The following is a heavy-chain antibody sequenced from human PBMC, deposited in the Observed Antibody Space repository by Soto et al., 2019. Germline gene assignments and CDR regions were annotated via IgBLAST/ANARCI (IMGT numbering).Heavy chain of an antibody. Sequence: PGWSLRLSCAASGFIFSDHHMDWVRQAPGKGLEWVALASHKAHSYTTAYAASVEGRFTMSRDDSKNSLSLQMNSLKTQATALSFCARLMGTSFD. J-gene: IGHJ4*01. V-gene: IGHV3-72*01. CDR3: ARLMGTSFD. D-gene: IGHD2-8*01. CDR1: GFIFSDHH. CDR2: ASHKAHSYTT.